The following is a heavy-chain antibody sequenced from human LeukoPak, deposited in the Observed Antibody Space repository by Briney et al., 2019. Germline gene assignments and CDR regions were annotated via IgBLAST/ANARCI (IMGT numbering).Heavy chain of an antibody. D-gene: IGHD6-13*01. Sequence: GESLKISCKGSGYSLANYWIGWVRQMPGKGLEWMGIIYPSDSDTKYSPSFQGQVTISVDKSVNTAYLQWTSLKASDSAMYYCARPAAAGYYFDYWGQGTLVTVSS. V-gene: IGHV5-51*01. CDR3: ARPAAAGYYFDY. CDR1: GYSLANYW. J-gene: IGHJ4*02. CDR2: IYPSDSDT.